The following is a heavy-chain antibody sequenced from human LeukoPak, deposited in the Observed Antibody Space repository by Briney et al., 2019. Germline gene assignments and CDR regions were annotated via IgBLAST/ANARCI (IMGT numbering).Heavy chain of an antibody. CDR3: APPAGRTIFDY. J-gene: IGHJ4*02. D-gene: IGHD2-2*01. CDR1: GFTFSNYA. V-gene: IGHV3-30*04. CDR2: TLYDGSNR. Sequence: GGSLRLSCAVSGFTFSNYAMHWVRQTPGKGLEWVAVTLYDGSNRYPDSVKGRFTISRDNSKNTLYLQMNSLRAEDTAVYYCAPPAGRTIFDYWGQGTLVTVSS.